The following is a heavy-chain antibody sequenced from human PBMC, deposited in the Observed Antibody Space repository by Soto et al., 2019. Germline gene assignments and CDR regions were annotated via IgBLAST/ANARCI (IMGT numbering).Heavy chain of an antibody. CDR3: ARESEDLTSNLDY. J-gene: IGHJ4*02. CDR1: GFTFTRYS. CDR2: ISSTTNYI. V-gene: IGHV3-21*06. Sequence: LRLSCAASGFTFTRYSMNWVRQAPGKGLEWVSSISSTTNYIYYGDSMKVRFTISRDNAENSLYLEMNSLRAEDTAVYYCARESEDLTSNLDYWGQGTLVTVSS.